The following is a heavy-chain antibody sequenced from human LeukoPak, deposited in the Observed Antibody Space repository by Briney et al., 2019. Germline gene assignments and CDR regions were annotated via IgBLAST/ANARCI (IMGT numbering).Heavy chain of an antibody. CDR1: GFTFSSYW. CDR3: ARDVPFGGV. CDR2: IKQDGGEK. V-gene: IGHV3-7*03. Sequence: GGTLRLSCAASGFTFSSYWMSWVRQAPGKGLEWVANIKQDGGEKNYVASVKGRFTISRDNAKNSLYLQMNSLRAEDTAVYYCARDVPFGGVWGQGTTVTVSS. D-gene: IGHD3-10*01. J-gene: IGHJ6*02.